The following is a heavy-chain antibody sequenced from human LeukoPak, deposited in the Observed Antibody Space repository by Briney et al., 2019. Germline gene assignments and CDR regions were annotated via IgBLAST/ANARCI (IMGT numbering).Heavy chain of an antibody. CDR2: INPSGGST. CDR1: GYTFTSYY. J-gene: IGHJ6*02. V-gene: IGHV1-46*01. Sequence: ASVKVSCKASGYTFTSYYMHWVRQAPGQGLEWMGIINPSGGSTSYAQNFQGRVTMTSDTSTSTVYMELSSLRSEDTAVYYCARSVVAVTSHSYYYYGMDVWGQGTTVTVSS. CDR3: ARSVVAVTSHSYYYYGMDV. D-gene: IGHD3-22*01.